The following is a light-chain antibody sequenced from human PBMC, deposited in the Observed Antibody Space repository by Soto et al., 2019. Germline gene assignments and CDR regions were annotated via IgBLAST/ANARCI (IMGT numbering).Light chain of an antibody. CDR1: QSVSSSS. Sequence: EIVLTQSPGTLSLSPGERATLSCRASQSVSSSSLAWYQQKPGQAPRLLIYGASSRATGIPDRFSGSGSGTDFTLTISRLEPEDFAVYYCQQYGSSWTFGQGTKV. J-gene: IGKJ1*01. V-gene: IGKV3-20*01. CDR3: QQYGSSWT. CDR2: GAS.